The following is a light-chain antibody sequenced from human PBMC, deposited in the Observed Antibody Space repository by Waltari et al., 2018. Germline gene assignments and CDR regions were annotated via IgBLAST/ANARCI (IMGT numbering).Light chain of an antibody. V-gene: IGLV1-47*01. CDR3: ATRDEGPTVV. CDR1: ISNIGTHY. Sequence: QSVLTQPPSASGTPGQSVTISCSGSISNIGTHYVYWYQQLPGTAPKLLIYLTPARPSGVPDRFSASKSGTSACLASSGLRFEDEADYYWATRDEGPTVVFGGGTKLTVL. CDR2: LTP. J-gene: IGLJ2*01.